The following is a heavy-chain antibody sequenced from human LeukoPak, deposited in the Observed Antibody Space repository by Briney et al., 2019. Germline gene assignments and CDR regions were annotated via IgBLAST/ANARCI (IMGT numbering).Heavy chain of an antibody. Sequence: GGSLRLSCATSGFTFSSYAMSWVRQAPGKGLEWVSRISSEGSSTTYAGSVKGRFTISRDNAKDTLYLQMNSLRAEDTAVYYCAGGENPYIDYGGQGTLVTVSS. V-gene: IGHV3-74*01. CDR1: GFTFSSYA. J-gene: IGHJ4*02. CDR3: AGGENPYIDY. D-gene: IGHD3-16*01. CDR2: ISSEGSST.